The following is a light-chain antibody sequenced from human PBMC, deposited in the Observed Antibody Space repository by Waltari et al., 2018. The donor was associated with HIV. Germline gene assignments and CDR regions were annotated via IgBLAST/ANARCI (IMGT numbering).Light chain of an antibody. CDR2: DVS. CDR1: GAYNF. V-gene: IGLV2-14*04. CDR3: SSYTSSSTPIVV. J-gene: IGLJ2*01. Sequence: GAYNFVSWYRQHPGKAPKLMIYDVSNRPSGVSNRFSGSKSGNTASLTISGLQAEDEADYYCSSYTSSSTPIVVFGGGTKLTVL.